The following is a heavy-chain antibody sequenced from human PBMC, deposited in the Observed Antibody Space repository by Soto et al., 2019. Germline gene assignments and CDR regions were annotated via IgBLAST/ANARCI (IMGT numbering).Heavy chain of an antibody. CDR3: ARDWGDYIRFDAFDI. CDR1: GYTFTSYY. J-gene: IGHJ3*02. Sequence: EASLKVSCKASGYTFTSYYMHWVRQAPGQGLEWMGIINPSGGSTSYAQKFQGRVTMTRDTSTSTVYMELSSLRSEDTAVYYCARDWGDYIRFDAFDIWGQGTMVTVSS. D-gene: IGHD4-17*01. CDR2: INPSGGST. V-gene: IGHV1-46*01.